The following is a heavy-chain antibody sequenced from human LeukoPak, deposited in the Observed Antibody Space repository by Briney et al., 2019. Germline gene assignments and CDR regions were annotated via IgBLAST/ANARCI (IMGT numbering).Heavy chain of an antibody. CDR3: ARGITMVRGVANYYYYMDV. CDR1: GGTFISYA. J-gene: IGHJ6*03. CDR2: IIPIFGTA. V-gene: IGHV1-69*06. D-gene: IGHD3-10*01. Sequence: SVKVSCKASGGTFISYAISWVRQAPGQGLEWMGGIIPIFGTANYAQKFQGRVTITADKSTSTAYMELSSLRSEDTAVYYCARGITMVRGVANYYYYMDVWGKGTTVTISS.